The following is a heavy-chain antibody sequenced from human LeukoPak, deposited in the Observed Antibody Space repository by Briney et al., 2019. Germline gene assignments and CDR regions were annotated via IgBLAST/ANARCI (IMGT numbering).Heavy chain of an antibody. CDR3: ARXXXXAFDI. Sequence: GASVKVSCKASGYTFSDYYIHWVRQAPGQGLEWMGWINPNSGGTNYAQKFQGRVTMPSDSSITTVYMELSRLRSDDTAVYYCARXXXXAFDIWGQGTMVTVS. CDR1: GYTFSDYY. V-gene: IGHV1-2*02. CDR2: INPNSGGT. J-gene: IGHJ3*02.